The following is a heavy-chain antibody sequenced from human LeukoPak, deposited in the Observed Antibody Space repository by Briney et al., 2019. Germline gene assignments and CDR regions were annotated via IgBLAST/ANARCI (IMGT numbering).Heavy chain of an antibody. CDR1: GFTFSSYE. CDR3: ARDNSRDSSGYDY. J-gene: IGHJ4*02. D-gene: IGHD3-22*01. CDR2: ISSSGSTI. V-gene: IGHV3-48*03. Sequence: GSLRLSCAASGFTFSSYEMNWVRQAPGKGLEWVSYISSSGSTIYYADSVKGRFTISRDNAKNSLYLQMNSLRAEDTAVYYCARDNSRDSSGYDYWGQGTLVTVSS.